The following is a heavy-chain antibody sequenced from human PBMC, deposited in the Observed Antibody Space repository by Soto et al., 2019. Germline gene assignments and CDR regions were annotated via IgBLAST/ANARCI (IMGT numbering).Heavy chain of an antibody. D-gene: IGHD2-8*01. V-gene: IGHV3-74*01. CDR2: INSDGSIT. Sequence: GGSLRLSCAASGFTFSSYWMHWVRQAPGKGLVWVSHINSDGSITSYAHSLKGRFTIARDNAKNMMYPQMNSLSAEDTAVYYCAGWGRLVYAPDDWGQGTMVTVSS. CDR1: GFTFSSYW. CDR3: AGWGRLVYAPDD. J-gene: IGHJ4*02.